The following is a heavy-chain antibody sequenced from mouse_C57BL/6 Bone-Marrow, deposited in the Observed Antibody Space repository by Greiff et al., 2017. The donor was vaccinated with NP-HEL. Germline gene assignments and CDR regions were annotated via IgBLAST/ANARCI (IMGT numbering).Heavy chain of an antibody. J-gene: IGHJ4*01. V-gene: IGHV14-2*01. CDR2: IDPEDGET. D-gene: IGHD2-5*01. CDR1: GFNIKDYY. CDR3: SLYYSNYDYAMDY. Sequence: VQLKQSGAELVKPGASVKLSCTASGFNIKDYYMHWVKQRTEQGLEWIGRIDPEDGETKYAPKFQGKATITADTSSNTAYLQLSSLTSEDTAVYDCSLYYSNYDYAMDYWGQGTSVTVSS.